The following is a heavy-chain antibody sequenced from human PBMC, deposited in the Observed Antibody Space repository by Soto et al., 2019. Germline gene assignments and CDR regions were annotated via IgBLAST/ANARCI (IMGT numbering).Heavy chain of an antibody. CDR2: IYYSGST. CDR3: ARDSRQLTQGWFDP. J-gene: IGHJ5*02. Sequence: QVQLQESGPGLVKPSQTLSLTCTVSGGSISSGGYYWSWIRQHPGKGLEWIGYIYYSGSTYYNPSLKSRVTISVDTFKNQFSLKLSSVTAADTAVYHCARDSRQLTQGWFDPWGQGTLVTVSS. CDR1: GGSISSGGYY. D-gene: IGHD6-13*01. V-gene: IGHV4-31*03.